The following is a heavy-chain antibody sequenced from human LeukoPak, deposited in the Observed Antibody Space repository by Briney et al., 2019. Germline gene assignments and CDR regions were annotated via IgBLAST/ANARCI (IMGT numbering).Heavy chain of an antibody. V-gene: IGHV3-21*01. Sequence: GGSLRLSCAASGFTLSSYSMSWVRKAPGKGLEWVSFISSSSSYIYYADSVKGRFTISRDNAKKSVYLQMNSLRAEDTAVYYCARGIMTPYYMDVWGKGTTVTVSS. CDR2: ISSSSSYI. CDR3: ARGIMTPYYMDV. J-gene: IGHJ6*03. D-gene: IGHD3-16*01. CDR1: GFTLSSYS.